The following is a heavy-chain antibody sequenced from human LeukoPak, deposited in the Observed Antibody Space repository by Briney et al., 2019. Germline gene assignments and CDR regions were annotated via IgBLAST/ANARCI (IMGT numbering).Heavy chain of an antibody. V-gene: IGHV4-59*08. D-gene: IGHD3-10*01. J-gene: IGHJ6*02. CDR3: AGLPGTRGSYYYYYGMDV. Sequence: SETLSLTCTVSGGSISIYYCSWIRQPPGKGLEWIGYIYYSGSTNYNPSLKSRVTISVDTSKNQFSLKLSSVTAADTAVYYCAGLPGTRGSYYYYYGMDVWGQGTTVTVSS. CDR2: IYYSGST. CDR1: GGSISIYY.